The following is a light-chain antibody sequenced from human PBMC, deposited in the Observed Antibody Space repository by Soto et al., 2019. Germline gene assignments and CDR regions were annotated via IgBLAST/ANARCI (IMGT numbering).Light chain of an antibody. CDR1: STDFENYNL. V-gene: IGLV2-23*01. CDR2: EGT. Sequence: QSALTQPASVSGSPGQSITISCTRSSTDFENYNLVSWYQHCPDKAPKLIIYEGTKRPSEISDRFSGSESDTTASLIISGPPPGDEADYYCSSYAGSSARVVFGGGTKLTVL. J-gene: IGLJ2*01. CDR3: SSYAGSSARVV.